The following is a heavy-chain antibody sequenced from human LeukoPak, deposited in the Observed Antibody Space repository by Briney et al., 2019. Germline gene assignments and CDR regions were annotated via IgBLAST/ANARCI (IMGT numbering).Heavy chain of an antibody. CDR1: EFTVNSNY. Sequence: GGSLRLSCAASEFTVNSNYMIWVRQAPGKGLEWVSLIYSGGSTYNADSVKDRFTISRDNSKNTVYLQMNSLRAEDTAVYYCASRTTVTDADGFDIWGQGTMVTVSS. CDR2: IYSGGST. D-gene: IGHD4-17*01. J-gene: IGHJ3*02. V-gene: IGHV3-66*01. CDR3: ASRTTVTDADGFDI.